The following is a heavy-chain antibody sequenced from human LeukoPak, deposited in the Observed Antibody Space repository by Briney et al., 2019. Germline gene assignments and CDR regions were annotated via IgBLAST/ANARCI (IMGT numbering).Heavy chain of an antibody. CDR2: ISGSGGTT. J-gene: IGHJ1*01. Sequence: GGSLRLSCAASGFTFSSYAMSWVRQAPGKGLEWVSVISGSGGTTYYADSVKGRVTISRDNSKNTVYLQMNSLRAEDSAVYYCAKDPTVAGAAEYFQHWGQGTLVTASS. CDR1: GFTFSSYA. V-gene: IGHV3-23*01. D-gene: IGHD6-19*01. CDR3: AKDPTVAGAAEYFQH.